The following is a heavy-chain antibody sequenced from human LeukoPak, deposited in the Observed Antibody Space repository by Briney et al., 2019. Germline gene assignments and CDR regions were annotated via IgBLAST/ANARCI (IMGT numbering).Heavy chain of an antibody. D-gene: IGHD5-24*01. Sequence: GGSLRLSCAVSGFTFTDYAMNWFRQAPGKGLEWLSYISRSSDTIYYADSVKGRFTISRDNAKSSLFPQMNTLRAEDTAVYYCARDNRPEEMATTSDYWGQGTLVTVSS. CDR3: ARDNRPEEMATTSDY. CDR2: ISRSSDTI. CDR1: GFTFTDYA. V-gene: IGHV3-48*01. J-gene: IGHJ4*02.